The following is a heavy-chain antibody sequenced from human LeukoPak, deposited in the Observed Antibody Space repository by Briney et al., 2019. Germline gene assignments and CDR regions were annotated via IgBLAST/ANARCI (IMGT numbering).Heavy chain of an antibody. Sequence: GASVKVSCKASGYTFSNYYMYWVRQAPGQGLEWMGIINPNGGMTAYAQKFRGRVIMTRETSTNTVYMELSSLTSEDTAVYYCARDFSRAELHSFEGDYWGQGTLVTVSS. CDR1: GYTFSNYY. D-gene: IGHD3-3*02. CDR2: INPNGGMT. CDR3: ARDFSRAELHSFEGDY. V-gene: IGHV1-46*01. J-gene: IGHJ4*02.